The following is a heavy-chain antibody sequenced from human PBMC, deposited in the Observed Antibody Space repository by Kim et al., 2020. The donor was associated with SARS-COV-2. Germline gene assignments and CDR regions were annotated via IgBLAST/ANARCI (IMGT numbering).Heavy chain of an antibody. Sequence: GGSLRLSCAASGFTFSSYWMRWVRQAPGKGLEWVAVIKEDGSEKYYVDSVKGRFTISRDNAKNSMYLQMNSLRADDTAVYYCAKESRISGCYWGQGTLVTVSS. J-gene: IGHJ4*02. CDR2: IKEDGSEK. CDR3: AKESRISGCY. V-gene: IGHV3-7*01. CDR1: GFTFSSYW. D-gene: IGHD1-26*01.